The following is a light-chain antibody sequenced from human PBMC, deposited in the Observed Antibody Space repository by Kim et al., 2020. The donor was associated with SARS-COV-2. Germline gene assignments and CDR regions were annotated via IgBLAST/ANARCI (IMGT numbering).Light chain of an antibody. CDR2: GAS. Sequence: SPGERATLSCRASQTVSSSYLAWYQVKPGQAPRLLVHGASSRATGIPDRFSGSGSGTDFTLTIRRLEPEDVAVYYCQQYGNSPFTFGPGTKVDIK. J-gene: IGKJ3*01. CDR3: QQYGNSPFT. CDR1: QTVSSSY. V-gene: IGKV3-20*01.